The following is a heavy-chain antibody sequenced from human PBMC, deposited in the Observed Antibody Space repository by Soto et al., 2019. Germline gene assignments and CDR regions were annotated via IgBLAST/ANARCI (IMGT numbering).Heavy chain of an antibody. CDR3: ARVYNDYYYGWFDP. CDR2: ISHSGIT. CDR1: GGSITTSGDY. J-gene: IGHJ5*02. Sequence: SETLSLTCTVSGGSITTSGDYWSWIRQHPGKGLEWIGYISHSGITEYNPSLKSRLTLSIDTSKNQFSLEMSSVTAADTAVYYSARVYNDYYYGWFDPWGQGTPVRVSS. V-gene: IGHV4-31*03. D-gene: IGHD2-21*02.